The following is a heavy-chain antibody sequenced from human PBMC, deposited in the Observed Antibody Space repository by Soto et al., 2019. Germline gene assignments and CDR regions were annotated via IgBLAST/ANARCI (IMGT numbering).Heavy chain of an antibody. Sequence: EGQLVESGGGLVQPGGSLRLSCAASGFTFSSYWMHWVRQAPGKGLVWVSRINSGGISTSYADSVKGRFTIYRDNAKNTLYLQMNSLRVEDTAVYYCARGGWSNDAYDIWGQGTMVTVSS. D-gene: IGHD6-19*01. CDR1: GFTFSSYW. CDR2: INSGGIST. CDR3: ARGGWSNDAYDI. J-gene: IGHJ3*02. V-gene: IGHV3-74*01.